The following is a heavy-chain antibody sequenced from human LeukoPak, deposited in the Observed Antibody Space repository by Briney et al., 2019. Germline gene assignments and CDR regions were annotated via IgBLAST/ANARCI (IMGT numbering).Heavy chain of an antibody. V-gene: IGHV3-21*01. CDR1: GFTFSSYS. D-gene: IGHD6-13*01. J-gene: IGHJ4*02. CDR2: LSSGSAYI. Sequence: PGGSLRLSCAASGFTFSSYSMNWVRQAPGKGLEWVSSLSSGSAYIKYADAVQGRFTISRDNAKNSLYLQMNSLRAEDTAVYNCAKSEQGQFDYWGQGTLVTVSS. CDR3: AKSEQGQFDY.